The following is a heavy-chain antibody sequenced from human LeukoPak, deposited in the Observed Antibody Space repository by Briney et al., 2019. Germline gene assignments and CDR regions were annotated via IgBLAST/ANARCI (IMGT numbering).Heavy chain of an antibody. CDR3: ASMTGELLDGYFDY. V-gene: IGHV3-21*01. CDR1: GFTFSSYS. J-gene: IGHJ4*02. CDR2: ISSSSSYI. D-gene: IGHD1-26*01. Sequence: GGSLRLSCAASGFTFSSYSMNWVRQAPGKGLEWVSSISSSSSYIYYADSVKGRFTISRDNANNSLYLQMNSLGAEDAAVYYCASMTGELLDGYFDYWGQGTLVTVSS.